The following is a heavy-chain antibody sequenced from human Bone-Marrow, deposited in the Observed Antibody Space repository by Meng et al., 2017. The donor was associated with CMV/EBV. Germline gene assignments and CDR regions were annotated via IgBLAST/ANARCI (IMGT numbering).Heavy chain of an antibody. CDR2: MSNGAIKA. V-gene: IGHV3-11*04. CDR3: ARIMRRCTNSNCYYYYGMDV. CDR1: GFTFSDRY. J-gene: IGHJ6*02. D-gene: IGHD3-16*01. Sequence: GGSLRLSCAASGFTFSDRYMAWIRQAPGKGVEWVTYMSNGAIKADYADSVQGRFTISRDNAKSSLFLQMNSLRVEDTGIYYCARIMRRCTNSNCYYYYGMDVWGQGSTVTVSS.